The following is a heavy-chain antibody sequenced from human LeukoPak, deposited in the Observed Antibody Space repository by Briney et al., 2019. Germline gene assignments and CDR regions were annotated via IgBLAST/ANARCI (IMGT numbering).Heavy chain of an antibody. CDR2: IYYSGST. J-gene: IGHJ4*02. Sequence: SETLSLTCTVSGGSISSYYWSWIRQPPGKGLEWIGYIYYSGSTNYNPSLKSRVTISVDTSKNQFSLKLSSVTAADTAVYYCARSGTGLLRYYFWGQGTLITVSS. V-gene: IGHV4-59*08. CDR1: GGSISSYY. CDR3: ARSGTGLLRYYF. D-gene: IGHD3-22*01.